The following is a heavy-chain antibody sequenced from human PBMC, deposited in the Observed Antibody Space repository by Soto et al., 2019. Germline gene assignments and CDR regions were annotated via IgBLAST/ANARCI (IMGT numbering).Heavy chain of an antibody. D-gene: IGHD6-19*01. Sequence: KPSETLSLTCAVSGGSTSSSNWWSWVRQPPGKGLEWIGEIYHSGSTNYNPSLKSRVTISVDKSKNQFSLKLSSVTAADTAVYYCARLLRIAVAGTPRWYFDLWGRGTLVTVSS. V-gene: IGHV4-4*02. CDR1: GGSTSSSNW. CDR2: IYHSGST. J-gene: IGHJ2*01. CDR3: ARLLRIAVAGTPRWYFDL.